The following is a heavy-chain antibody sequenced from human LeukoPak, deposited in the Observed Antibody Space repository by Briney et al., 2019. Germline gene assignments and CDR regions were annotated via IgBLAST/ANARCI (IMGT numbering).Heavy chain of an antibody. CDR2: IYYSGST. J-gene: IGHJ4*02. D-gene: IGHD3-10*01. Sequence: SETLSLTCTVSGGSISSSSYYWGWIRQPPGKGLEWIGSIYYSGSTYYNPSLKSRVTISVDTSKNQFSLKLSSVTAADTAVYYCARDAGESSGSLHPAYYFDYWGQGTLVTVSS. V-gene: IGHV4-39*07. CDR1: GGSISSSSYY. CDR3: ARDAGESSGSLHPAYYFDY.